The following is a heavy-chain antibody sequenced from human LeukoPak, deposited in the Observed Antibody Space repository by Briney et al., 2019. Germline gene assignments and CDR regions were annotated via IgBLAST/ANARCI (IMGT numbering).Heavy chain of an antibody. D-gene: IGHD2-2*01. J-gene: IGHJ4*02. CDR1: GFTVSSNY. CDR2: ISYDGINK. CDR3: AKRYCSSTSCLKTD. Sequence: GGSLRLSCAASGFTVSSNYMSWVRQAPGKGLEWVAVISYDGINKYYADSVKGRFTISRDNSKNTLFLQMNSLRVEDTAVYYCAKRYCSSTSCLKTDWGQGTLVTVSS. V-gene: IGHV3-30*18.